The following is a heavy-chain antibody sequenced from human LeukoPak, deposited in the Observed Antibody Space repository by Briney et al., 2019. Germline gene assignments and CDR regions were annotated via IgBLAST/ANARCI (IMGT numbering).Heavy chain of an antibody. Sequence: TSGGSLRLSCAASGFTFSSYSMNWVRQAPGKGLEWVSSITSSSSYIYYADSVKGRFTISRDNAKNSLYLQMNSLRAEDTAVYYCASLFKGSGSYWVDYWGQGTLVTVSS. D-gene: IGHD1-26*01. V-gene: IGHV3-21*01. J-gene: IGHJ4*02. CDR1: GFTFSSYS. CDR2: ITSSSSYI. CDR3: ASLFKGSGSYWVDY.